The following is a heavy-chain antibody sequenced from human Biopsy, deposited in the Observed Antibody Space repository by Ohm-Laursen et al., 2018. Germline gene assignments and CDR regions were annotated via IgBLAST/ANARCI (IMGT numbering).Heavy chain of an antibody. D-gene: IGHD4-23*01. CDR2: ISHTGYT. V-gene: IGHV4-59*11. CDR1: GVSFTGHY. CDR3: ARGSNEYGGLYFPH. Sequence: SETLSLTCAVSGVSFTGHYWTWIRQPPGKGLEWIGHISHTGYTSYKSSLKSRVTISLDTSRKHFSLRLTSLAAADTAVYYCARGSNEYGGLYFPHWGQGTLVTVSS. J-gene: IGHJ1*01.